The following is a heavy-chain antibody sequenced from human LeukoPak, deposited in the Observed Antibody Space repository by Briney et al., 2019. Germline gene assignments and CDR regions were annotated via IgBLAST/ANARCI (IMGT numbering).Heavy chain of an antibody. Sequence: SETLSLTCAVYSGSVSGYYWSWIRQPPGKGLEWIGEINHSGSTNYNPSLKSRVTISVDTSKNQFSLKRSSVTAADTAVYYCARARGGSTRCYSNFDNWGQGILVTVSS. J-gene: IGHJ4*02. D-gene: IGHD2-2*01. V-gene: IGHV4-34*01. CDR1: SGSVSGYY. CDR3: ARARGGSTRCYSNFDN. CDR2: INHSGST.